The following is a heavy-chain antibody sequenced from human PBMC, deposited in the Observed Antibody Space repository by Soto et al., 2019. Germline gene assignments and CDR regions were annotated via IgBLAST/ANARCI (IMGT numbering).Heavy chain of an antibody. Sequence: SETLSLTCAVSSGSISSSNWWSWVRQPPGKGLEWIGEIYHSGSTNYNPSLKSRVTISVDKSKNQFSLKLSSVTAADTAVYYCARVPKSNYGSGSYLGFFDYWGQGTLVTVSS. CDR2: IYHSGST. CDR3: ARVPKSNYGSGSYLGFFDY. D-gene: IGHD3-10*01. J-gene: IGHJ4*02. V-gene: IGHV4-4*02. CDR1: SGSISSSNW.